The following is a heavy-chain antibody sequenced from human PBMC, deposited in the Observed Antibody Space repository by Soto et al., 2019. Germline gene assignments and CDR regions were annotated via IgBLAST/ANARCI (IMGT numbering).Heavy chain of an antibody. J-gene: IGHJ4*02. CDR2: IDFSGTT. Sequence: SETLSLTCTVSGSSSSTYYWSWIRQPPGKGLEWIAYIDFSGTTNYNPSLKGRIANSVDTSKNQFSRKLSSVTAADTALYYCAGGENTAPAGLWDYWGQGTLVTVSS. V-gene: IGHV4-59*01. D-gene: IGHD6-13*01. CDR1: GSSSSTYY. CDR3: AGGENTAPAGLWDY.